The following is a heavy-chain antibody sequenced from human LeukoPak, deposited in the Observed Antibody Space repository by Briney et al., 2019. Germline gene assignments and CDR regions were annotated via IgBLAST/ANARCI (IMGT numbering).Heavy chain of an antibody. V-gene: IGHV4-34*01. J-gene: IGHJ6*03. CDR2: INHSGRI. CDR1: GGSFSGYY. Sequence: PSETPSLTCAVYGGSFSGYYWNWIRQSPGKGLEWIGEINHSGRINYNPSLKSRVTISVDTSKNQFSLNLSSVTAADTAVYFCARGVLSRYYYMDVWGKGTTVTVSS. CDR3: ARGVLSRYYYMDV. D-gene: IGHD6-6*01.